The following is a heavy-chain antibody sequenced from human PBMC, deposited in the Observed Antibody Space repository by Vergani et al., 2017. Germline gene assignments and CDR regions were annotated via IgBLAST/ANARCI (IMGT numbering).Heavy chain of an antibody. J-gene: IGHJ4*02. CDR2: ISGSGVSA. V-gene: IGHV3-23*01. D-gene: IGHD1-26*01. CDR3: ARLPSGRIVGPLDYFDS. CDR1: EFTFSNYA. Sequence: EVQLLESGGGLVQPGGSLRLTCAASEFTFSNYAMNWVRQAPGKGLEWVSGISGSGVSAYYTDSVKGRFTISRDNSKNMLFLQMNNLRTEDTAICYCARLPSGRIVGPLDYFDSWGQGTLVNVSS.